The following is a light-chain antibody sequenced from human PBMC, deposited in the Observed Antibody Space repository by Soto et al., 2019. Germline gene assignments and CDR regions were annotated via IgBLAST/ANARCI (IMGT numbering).Light chain of an antibody. Sequence: IVMTQSPATLSVSPGERANLSCRASHNVRSSLAWYQQKAGQAPRLLIHGASTRATGIPGRFSGSGSGTEFTLIISSLQSEDFAVYYCQQYNEWPETFGHGTRVEIK. V-gene: IGKV3-15*01. CDR1: HNVRSS. CDR2: GAS. CDR3: QQYNEWPET. J-gene: IGKJ1*01.